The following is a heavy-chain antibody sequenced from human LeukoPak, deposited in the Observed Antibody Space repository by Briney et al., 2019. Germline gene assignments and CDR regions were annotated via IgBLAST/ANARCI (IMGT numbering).Heavy chain of an antibody. CDR3: TRESGAFSPFGF. CDR2: VRLSGAS. Sequence: SGTLSLTCAVSGGSILTTNWWSWVRQPPGKGLEWIGEVRLSGASNYNPSLKSRVNMSIDKSKNQLSLELTSVTAADTAIYYCTRESGAFSPFGFWGQGTLVTVSS. J-gene: IGHJ4*02. CDR1: GGSILTTNW. V-gene: IGHV4-4*02. D-gene: IGHD1-26*01.